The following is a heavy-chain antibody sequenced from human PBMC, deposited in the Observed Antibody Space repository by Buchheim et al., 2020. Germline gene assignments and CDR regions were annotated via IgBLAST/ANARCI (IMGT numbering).Heavy chain of an antibody. D-gene: IGHD3-22*01. J-gene: IGHJ4*02. Sequence: QVQLQESGPGLVKPSQTLSLTCTVSGGSISSGDYYWSWIRQPPGKGLEWIGYIYYSGSTYYNPSLKSRVTISVDTPKNQFALKLSSVTAADTAVYYCARDKFPYYDSSGYHYFDYWGQGTL. CDR3: ARDKFPYYDSSGYHYFDY. CDR2: IYYSGST. CDR1: GGSISSGDYY. V-gene: IGHV4-30-4*01.